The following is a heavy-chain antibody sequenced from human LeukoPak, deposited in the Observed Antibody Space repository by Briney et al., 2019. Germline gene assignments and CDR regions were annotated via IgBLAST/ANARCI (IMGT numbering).Heavy chain of an antibody. V-gene: IGHV4-39*01. J-gene: IGHJ4*02. CDR3: ARVNQLLWFGELLEDGFDY. Sequence: PSETLSLTCTVSGGSISSSSYYWGWIRQPPGKGLEWIGSIYYSGSTYYNPSLKCRVTISVDTSKNQFSLKLSSVTAADTAVYYCARVNQLLWFGELLEDGFDYWRQGTLVTVSS. CDR1: GGSISSSSYY. CDR2: IYYSGST. D-gene: IGHD3-10*01.